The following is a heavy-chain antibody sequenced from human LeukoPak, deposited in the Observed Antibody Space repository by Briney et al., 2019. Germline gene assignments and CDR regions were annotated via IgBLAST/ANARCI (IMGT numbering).Heavy chain of an antibody. Sequence: ASVKVSCKASGGTFSSYAISWVRQAPGQGLEWMGGIIPIFGTANYAQKFQGRVTITADKSTSTAYMELSSLRSEDTAVYYCARGRAARPRRHGSNWFDPWGQGTLVTVSS. CDR2: IIPIFGTA. CDR1: GGTFSSYA. V-gene: IGHV1-69*06. D-gene: IGHD6-6*01. CDR3: ARGRAARPRRHGSNWFDP. J-gene: IGHJ5*02.